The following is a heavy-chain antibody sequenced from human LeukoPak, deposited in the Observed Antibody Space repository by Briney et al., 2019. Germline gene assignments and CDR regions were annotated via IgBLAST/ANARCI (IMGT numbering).Heavy chain of an antibody. CDR2: VHTSGST. Sequence: SETLSLTCTVSGGSIIRGAFYWHWIRQPAGKGLEWIGRVHTSGSTHYDPSLSSRVTISLDTSENQCSLRLSSVTAADTAVYYCARGPANGASYFDYWGEGSLVTVSS. CDR1: GGSIIRGAFY. D-gene: IGHD2-8*01. CDR3: ARGPANGASYFDY. V-gene: IGHV4-61*02. J-gene: IGHJ4*02.